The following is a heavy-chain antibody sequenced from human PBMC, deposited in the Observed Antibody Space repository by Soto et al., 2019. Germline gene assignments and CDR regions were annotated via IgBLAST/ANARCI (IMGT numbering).Heavy chain of an antibody. CDR2: IIPIFGTA. CDR3: ARKTKVDYYDSSGYRAPHYYYGMDV. Sequence: ASVKVSCKASGGTFSSYAISCVRQAPGQGLEWMGGIIPIFGTANYAQKFQGRVTITADESTSTAYMELSSLRSEDTAVYYCARKTKVDYYDSSGYRAPHYYYGMDVWGQGTTVTVSS. J-gene: IGHJ6*02. CDR1: GGTFSSYA. D-gene: IGHD3-22*01. V-gene: IGHV1-69*13.